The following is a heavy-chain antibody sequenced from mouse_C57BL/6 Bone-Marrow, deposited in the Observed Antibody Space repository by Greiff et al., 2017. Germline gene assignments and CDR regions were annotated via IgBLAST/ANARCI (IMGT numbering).Heavy chain of an antibody. CDR3: ARLTIDFDY. Sequence: VKLMESGAELARPGASVKLSCKASGYTFTSYGISWVKQRTGQGLEWIGEIYPRSGNTYYNEKFKGKATLTADKSSSTAYMELRSLTSEDSAVYFCARLTIDFDYWGQGTTLTVSS. CDR2: IYPRSGNT. V-gene: IGHV1-81*01. CDR1: GYTFTSYG. D-gene: IGHD1-2*01. J-gene: IGHJ2*01.